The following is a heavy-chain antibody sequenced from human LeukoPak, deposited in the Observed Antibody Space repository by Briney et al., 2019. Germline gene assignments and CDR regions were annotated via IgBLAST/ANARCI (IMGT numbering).Heavy chain of an antibody. Sequence: ASVKVSCKASGYTFTGYYMHWVRQAPGQGLEWMGRINPNSGGTNYAQKFQGRVTMTRDTSISTAYMELSRLRSDDTAVYYCARDRAGSSWTPFDYWGQGTLVTVSS. CDR3: ARDRAGSSWTPFDY. D-gene: IGHD6-13*01. CDR2: INPNSGGT. J-gene: IGHJ4*02. V-gene: IGHV1-2*06. CDR1: GYTFTGYY.